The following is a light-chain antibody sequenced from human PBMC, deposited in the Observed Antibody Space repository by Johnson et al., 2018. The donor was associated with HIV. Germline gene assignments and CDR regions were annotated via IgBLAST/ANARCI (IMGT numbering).Light chain of an antibody. Sequence: QSVLTQPPSVSAAPGQKVTISCSGSSSNIGNNYVSWYQQVQGTAPKLLIYDNNKRPSGIPDRFSGSKSGTSATLGITGLQTGDEADYYCGTWDSSLSAVVFRTGPKVTVL. V-gene: IGLV1-51*01. CDR3: GTWDSSLSAVV. CDR2: DNN. J-gene: IGLJ1*01. CDR1: SSNIGNNY.